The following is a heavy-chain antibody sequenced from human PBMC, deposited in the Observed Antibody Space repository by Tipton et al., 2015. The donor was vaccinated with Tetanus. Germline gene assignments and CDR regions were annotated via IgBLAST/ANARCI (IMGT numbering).Heavy chain of an antibody. CDR1: GGSISSGGYS. J-gene: IGHJ6*04. CDR2: IYHSGST. CDR3: ARGDGYHYYYHMDV. Sequence: TLSLTCAVSGGSISSGGYSWSWIRQPPGKGLEWIGYIYHSGSTYYNPSLKSRVTISVDISKNQFSLKLSSVTAADTAVYYCARGDGYHYYYHMDVWGRGTTVTVSS. D-gene: IGHD1-26*01. V-gene: IGHV4-30-2*01.